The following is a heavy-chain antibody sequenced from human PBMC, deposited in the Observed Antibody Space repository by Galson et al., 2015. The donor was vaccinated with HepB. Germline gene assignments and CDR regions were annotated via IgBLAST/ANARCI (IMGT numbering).Heavy chain of an antibody. CDR2: INPSIGRT. CDR1: GYTFTSYY. D-gene: IGHD4-17*01. CDR3: ARGGFGDLYYVYNGMDA. J-gene: IGHJ6*04. V-gene: IGHV1-46*01. Sequence: SVKVSCKASGYTFTSYYLHWVRQAPGQGLEWMGVINPSIGRTTYAQKFHGRLTMTGDSSTSTVYMELNSPTSEDTAAYYCARGGFGDLYYVYNGMDAWGEGTTVTVSS.